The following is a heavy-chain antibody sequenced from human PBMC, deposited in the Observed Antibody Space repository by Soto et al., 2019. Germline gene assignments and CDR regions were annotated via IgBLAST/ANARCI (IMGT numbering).Heavy chain of an antibody. J-gene: IGHJ4*02. V-gene: IGHV1-69*06. Sequence: QVQLVQSGPEVKKPGSSVKVSCKASGGTFTNYAISWVRQAPGQGLEWMGGVIPMFGRPNYAQKFQGRVAITADKSTNTAYMEVFSLTSEDTAVYYCAKYKNYYNSSGIYDYWGQGTRVTVSS. CDR2: VIPMFGRP. CDR3: AKYKNYYNSSGIYDY. D-gene: IGHD3-22*01. CDR1: GGTFTNYA.